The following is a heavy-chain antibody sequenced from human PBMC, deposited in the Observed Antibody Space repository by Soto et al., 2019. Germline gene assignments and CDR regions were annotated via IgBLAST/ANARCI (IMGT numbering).Heavy chain of an antibody. CDR1: GGSISSYDYY. CDR3: ARVNYHDSSGYYY. J-gene: IGHJ4*02. V-gene: IGHV4-30-4*01. CDR2: IYYSGST. Sequence: PSETLSLTCTVSGGSISSYDYYWSWIRQPPGKGLEWIGYIYYSGSTNYNPSLKSRVTILVDTSKNQFSLKLSSVTAADTAVYYFARVNYHDSSGYYYWGQGTLVTVSS. D-gene: IGHD3-22*01.